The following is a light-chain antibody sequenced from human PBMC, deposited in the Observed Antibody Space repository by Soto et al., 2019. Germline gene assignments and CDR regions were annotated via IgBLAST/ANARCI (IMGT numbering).Light chain of an antibody. CDR1: QSISSY. CDR2: AAS. Sequence: DIQMTQSPSSLSASVGDRVTITCRASQSISSYLNWYQQKPGKAPKLLIYAASTLQSGVPSRFSGSGSGTDFTLTISSLQPEDFATYYCQQSYSNSWTFGQGTKVEIK. V-gene: IGKV1-39*01. CDR3: QQSYSNSWT. J-gene: IGKJ1*01.